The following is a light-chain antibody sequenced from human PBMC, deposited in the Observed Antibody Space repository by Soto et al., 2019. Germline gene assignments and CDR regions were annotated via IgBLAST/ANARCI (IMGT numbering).Light chain of an antibody. CDR3: QQTNSFPLT. CDR2: VAS. V-gene: IGKV1-12*01. J-gene: IGKJ4*02. Sequence: DIPMTQSPSSVSASVGDTVAITCRASQGVSSRLAWYQQKPGTAPKVLISVASSLQSGVPSRFSGIGSGTDFTLTISSLQPEDFATYYCQQTNSFPLTFGGGTKVEIK. CDR1: QGVSSR.